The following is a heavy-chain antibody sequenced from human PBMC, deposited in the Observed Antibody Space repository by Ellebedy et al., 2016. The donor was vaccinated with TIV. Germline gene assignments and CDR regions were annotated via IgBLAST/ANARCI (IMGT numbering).Heavy chain of an antibody. J-gene: IGHJ6*02. Sequence: AASVKVSCKASGYSFTAYYVHWVRQAPGQGLEWMGWINPNSGGTNYAQKFQGRVNMTRDTSISTVDMELSRLRSDDTAVYYCAKDVLEYYDYVWGTYWGMDVWGQGTTVTVSS. V-gene: IGHV1-2*02. CDR2: INPNSGGT. CDR1: GYSFTAYY. CDR3: AKDVLEYYDYVWGTYWGMDV. D-gene: IGHD3-16*01.